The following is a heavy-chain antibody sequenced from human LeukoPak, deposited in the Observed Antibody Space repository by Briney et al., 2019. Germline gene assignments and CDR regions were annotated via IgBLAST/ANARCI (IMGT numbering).Heavy chain of an antibody. J-gene: IGHJ4*02. CDR3: GKTDIYFNPIDY. CDR2: IHRDGRS. D-gene: IGHD3-9*01. V-gene: IGHV4/OR15-8*02. Sequence: SETLSLTCAVSGASISTSEWWIWVRQPPGQGMEWIGEIHRDGRSRYNPSLKSRVTMSIDYSKNQFSLKVSSVTAADTATYYCGKTDIYFNPIDYWGPGSLVTVSS. CDR1: GASISTSEW.